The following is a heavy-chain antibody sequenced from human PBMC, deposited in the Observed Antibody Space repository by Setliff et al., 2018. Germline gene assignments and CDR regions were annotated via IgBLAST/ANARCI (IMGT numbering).Heavy chain of an antibody. D-gene: IGHD3-3*01. CDR3: ARTYGYYLPEPSYYFDY. J-gene: IGHJ4*02. Sequence: LSLTCTVSGGSISSGDYYWSWIRQPPGKGLEWIGYIYYSGSTYYNPSLKSRVTISVDTSKNQFSLKLSSVTAADTAVYYCARTYGYYLPEPSYYFDYWGQGTLVTVS. CDR2: IYYSGST. V-gene: IGHV4-30-4*08. CDR1: GGSISSGDYY.